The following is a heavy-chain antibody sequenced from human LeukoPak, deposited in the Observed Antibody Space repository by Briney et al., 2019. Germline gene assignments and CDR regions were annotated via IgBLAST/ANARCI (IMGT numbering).Heavy chain of an antibody. Sequence: ASVKVSCKASGYTFTRYDINWVRQATGQGLEWMGWMNTNSGNTGYAQKFQGRVTMTRNTSISTAYIELSSLRSEDTAVYYCARGYGSGSYSDYWGQGTLVTVSS. V-gene: IGHV1-8*01. CDR2: MNTNSGNT. J-gene: IGHJ4*02. CDR3: ARGYGSGSYSDY. CDR1: GYTFTRYD. D-gene: IGHD3-10*01.